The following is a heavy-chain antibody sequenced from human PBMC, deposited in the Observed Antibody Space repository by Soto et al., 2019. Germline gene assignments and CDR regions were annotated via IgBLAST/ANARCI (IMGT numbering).Heavy chain of an antibody. CDR1: GFTFSSYG. V-gene: IGHV3-30*18. CDR2: ISYDGSNK. Sequence: GGSLRLSCAASGFTFSSYGMHWVRQAPGKGLEWVAVISYDGSNKYYADSVKGRFTISRDNSKNTLYLQMNSLRAEDTAVYYCAKGGLLKYSSGWLSSWGQGTLVTVSS. J-gene: IGHJ4*02. D-gene: IGHD6-19*01. CDR3: AKGGLLKYSSGWLSS.